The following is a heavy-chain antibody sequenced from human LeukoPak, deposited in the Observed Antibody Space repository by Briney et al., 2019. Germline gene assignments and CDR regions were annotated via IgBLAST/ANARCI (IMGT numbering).Heavy chain of an antibody. Sequence: GGSLRLSCAASGFTFSRFWMSWVLQAPGKGLEWVANINENGNEKYYVDSVKGRFTVSRDNAKNSLSLQMSSLGAEDTAVYYCARQRGSGCLDYWGQGTLVTVSS. CDR2: INENGNEK. CDR3: ARQRGSGCLDY. J-gene: IGHJ4*02. V-gene: IGHV3-7*01. D-gene: IGHD6-19*01. CDR1: GFTFSRFW.